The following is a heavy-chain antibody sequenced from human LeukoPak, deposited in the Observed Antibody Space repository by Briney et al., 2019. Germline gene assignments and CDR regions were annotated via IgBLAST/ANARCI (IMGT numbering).Heavy chain of an antibody. CDR1: GYTFTSYG. CDR3: ARDKGRRYYDFWSGYYTEPDY. D-gene: IGHD3-3*01. Sequence: ASVKVSCKASGYTFTSYGISWVRQAPGQGLEWMGWISAYNGNTNYAQKLQGRVTMTTDTSTSTAYMELRSLRSDDPAVYYCARDKGRRYYDFWSGYYTEPDYWGQGTLVTVSS. CDR2: ISAYNGNT. J-gene: IGHJ4*02. V-gene: IGHV1-18*01.